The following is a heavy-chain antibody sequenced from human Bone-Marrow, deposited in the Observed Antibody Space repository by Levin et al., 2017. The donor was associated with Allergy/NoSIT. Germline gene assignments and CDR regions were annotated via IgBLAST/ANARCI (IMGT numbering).Heavy chain of an antibody. J-gene: IGHJ4*02. CDR3: AREIMGPTLSPDY. Sequence: GASVKVSCKASGYTFTTYAMNWVRQAPGQGLEWMGWINTNTGNPSYAQGFTGRFVFSLDTSVTTAYLQISSLEAEDTAVYYCAREIMGPTLSPDYWGRGTLVTVSS. CDR1: GYTFTTYA. D-gene: IGHD1-26*01. CDR2: INTNTGNP. V-gene: IGHV7-4-1*02.